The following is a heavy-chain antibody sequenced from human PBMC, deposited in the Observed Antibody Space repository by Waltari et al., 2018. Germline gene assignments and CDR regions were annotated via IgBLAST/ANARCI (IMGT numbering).Heavy chain of an antibody. D-gene: IGHD6-19*01. Sequence: EVQLVESGGGLVKPGGSLRLSCAASGFTFNSAWMTWVRQAPGKVLDGVGRIKTKTDGGTIDYAAPVKDRFTISRDDSKNTLYLEMNSLKIEDTAVYYCTAGSPFHYWGQGALVTVSS. V-gene: IGHV3-15*01. CDR2: IKTKTDGGTI. CDR3: TAGSPFHY. CDR1: GFTFNSAW. J-gene: IGHJ4*02.